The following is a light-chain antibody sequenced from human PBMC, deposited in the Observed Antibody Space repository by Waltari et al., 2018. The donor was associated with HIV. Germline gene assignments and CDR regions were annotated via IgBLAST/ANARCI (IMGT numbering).Light chain of an antibody. Sequence: QSVLTQPPSVSAAPGQKVTISCSGSSSNIGNTYVSWYQQLPRTAPKLLIYDNNKRPAGIPDRFSGSKAGTSATLGITGLQTGDEADYYCGTWDSGLSAVVFGGGTKLTVL. CDR1: SSNIGNTY. V-gene: IGLV1-51*01. CDR3: GTWDSGLSAVV. J-gene: IGLJ2*01. CDR2: DNN.